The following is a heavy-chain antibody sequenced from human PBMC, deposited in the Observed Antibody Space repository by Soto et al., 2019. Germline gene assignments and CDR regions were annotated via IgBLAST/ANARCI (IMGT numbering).Heavy chain of an antibody. D-gene: IGHD6-13*01. CDR2: ISGSGGST. CDR1: GFTFSSNA. J-gene: IGHJ4*02. V-gene: IGHV3-23*01. Sequence: EVHLLESGGGLVQPGGSLRLSCAASGFTFSSNAMSWVRQAPGKGLEWVSTISGSGGSTYYADSVKGRFTISRDNSKNTLYLQMNSLRAEDTAVYYCAKPTAAAGRGEYYFDYWGQGNLVTVSS. CDR3: AKPTAAAGRGEYYFDY.